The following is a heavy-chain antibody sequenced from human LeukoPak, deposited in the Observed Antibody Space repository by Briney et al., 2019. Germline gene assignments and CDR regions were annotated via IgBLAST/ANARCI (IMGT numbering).Heavy chain of an antibody. V-gene: IGHV1-18*01. D-gene: IGHD6-13*01. CDR1: GYTFTSYG. J-gene: IGHJ1*01. CDR2: ISGYNGNT. Sequence: WPSVKLSCKASGYTFTSYGISWVRQAPGQGLEWMGWISGYNGNTNYAQKLQGRVTMTTDTSTSTAHRELRSLRSDDTAVYYCARVIAAAAEYFQQWGQGTLVTVSS. CDR3: ARVIAAAAEYFQQ.